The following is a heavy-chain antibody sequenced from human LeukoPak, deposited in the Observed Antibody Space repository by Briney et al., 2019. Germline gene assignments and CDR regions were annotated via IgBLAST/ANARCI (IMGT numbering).Heavy chain of an antibody. J-gene: IGHJ3*02. CDR3: ARGLDRIVGAITGAFDI. Sequence: SETLSLTCAVYGGSFSGYYWSWIRQPPGKGLEWIGEINHSGSTYYNPSLKSRVTISVDTSKNQFSLKLSSVTAADTAVYYCARGLDRIVGAITGAFDIWGQGTMVTVSS. V-gene: IGHV4-34*01. CDR2: INHSGST. CDR1: GGSFSGYY. D-gene: IGHD1-26*01.